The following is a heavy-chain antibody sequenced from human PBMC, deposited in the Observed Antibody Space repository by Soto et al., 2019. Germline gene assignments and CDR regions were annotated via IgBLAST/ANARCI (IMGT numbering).Heavy chain of an antibody. CDR2: INAGNGNT. D-gene: IGHD5-18*01. J-gene: IGHJ5*02. CDR3: TRELYTYGPTNWFDP. V-gene: IGHV1-3*01. CDR1: GYTFTGYA. Sequence: ASVKVSCKASGYTFTGYAMHWVRQAPGQRLEWMGWINAGNGNTKYSQKFQGRVTITRDTSASTAYLQMNSLKTEDTAVYYCTRELYTYGPTNWFDPWGQGTLVTVSS.